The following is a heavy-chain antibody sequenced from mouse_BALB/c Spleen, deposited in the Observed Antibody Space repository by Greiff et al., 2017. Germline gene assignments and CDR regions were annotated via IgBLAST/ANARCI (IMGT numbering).Heavy chain of an antibody. CDR1: GFTFTDYY. Sequence: DVQLVESGGGLVQPGGSLRLSCATSGFTFTDYYMSWVRQPPGKALEWLGFIRNKANGYTTEYSASVKGRFTISRDNSQSILYLQMNTLRAEDSATYYCARVGLSGDFAYWGQGTLVTVSA. J-gene: IGHJ3*01. D-gene: IGHD2-2*01. V-gene: IGHV7-3*02. CDR2: IRNKANGYTT. CDR3: ARVGLSGDFAY.